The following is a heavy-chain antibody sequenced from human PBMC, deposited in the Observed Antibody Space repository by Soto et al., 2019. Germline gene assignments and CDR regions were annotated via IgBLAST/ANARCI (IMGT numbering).Heavy chain of an antibody. CDR1: GYTFTSYG. CDR2: INGYNGNT. J-gene: IGHJ6*02. CDR3: ARMGDVPYYYSGMDV. D-gene: IGHD3-16*01. V-gene: IGHV1-18*01. Sequence: QVQLVQSGAEVKKPGASVKVSCKASGYTFTSYGISWVRQAPGQGLEWMGWINGYNGNTNYAQKLQGRVTMTTDTSTSTAYMELRSPRSDDTAVYYCARMGDVPYYYSGMDVWGQGTTVTVSS.